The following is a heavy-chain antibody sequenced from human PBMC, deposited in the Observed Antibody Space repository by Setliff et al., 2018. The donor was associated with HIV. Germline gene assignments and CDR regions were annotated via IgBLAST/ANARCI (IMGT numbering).Heavy chain of an antibody. CDR1: GYTFNSNY. J-gene: IGHJ4*02. CDR2: INPNGAIT. D-gene: IGHD1-26*01. CDR3: AEGWEGGMDY. Sequence: ASVKVSCKASGYTFNSNYMHWVRQAPGQGLEWMGLINPNGAITFYPQKFQARVTMTRDTSTSTVYMELSSLRPEDTAVYYCAEGWEGGMDYWGQGTMVTVSS. V-gene: IGHV1-46*02.